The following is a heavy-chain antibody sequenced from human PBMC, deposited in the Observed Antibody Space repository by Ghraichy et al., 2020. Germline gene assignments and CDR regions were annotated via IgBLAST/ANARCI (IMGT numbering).Heavy chain of an antibody. D-gene: IGHD2-2*01. CDR2: ISAYNGNT. CDR1: GYTFTSYG. J-gene: IGHJ6*02. Sequence: ASVKVSCKASGYTFTSYGISWVRQAPGQGLEWMGWISAYNGNTNYAQKLQGRVTMTTDTSTSTAYMELRSLRSDDTAVYYCASDIVVVPAEVGGPYYYYGMDVWGQGTTVTVSS. CDR3: ASDIVVVPAEVGGPYYYYGMDV. V-gene: IGHV1-18*04.